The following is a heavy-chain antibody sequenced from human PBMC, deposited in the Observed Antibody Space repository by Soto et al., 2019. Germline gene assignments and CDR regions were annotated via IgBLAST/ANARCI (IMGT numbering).Heavy chain of an antibody. J-gene: IGHJ4*02. CDR3: ARSYGGYADY. CDR2: IYYSGST. CDR1: GGSISSYY. Sequence: QVQLQESGPGLVKPSETLSLTCTASGGSISSYYWSWIRQPPGTGLEWLGYIYYSGSTNYNPSLKSRVTISVDTSKNQFSLKLSSLTAADTAVYYCARSYGGYADYWGQGALVTVSS. D-gene: IGHD5-12*01. V-gene: IGHV4-59*01.